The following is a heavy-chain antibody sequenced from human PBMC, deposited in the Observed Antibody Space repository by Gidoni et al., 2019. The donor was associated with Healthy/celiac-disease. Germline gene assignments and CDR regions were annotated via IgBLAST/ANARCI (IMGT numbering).Heavy chain of an antibody. V-gene: IGHV3-48*01. Sequence: EVQLVESGGGLVQPGGSLRLSCAASGFTFSSYSMNWVRQAPGKGLGWVSYISSSSSTIYYADSVKGRFTISRDNAKNSLYLQMNSLRAEDTAVYYCARAELRWSRVLDYWGQGTLVTVSS. D-gene: IGHD4-17*01. CDR1: GFTFSSYS. CDR3: ARAELRWSRVLDY. CDR2: ISSSSSTI. J-gene: IGHJ4*02.